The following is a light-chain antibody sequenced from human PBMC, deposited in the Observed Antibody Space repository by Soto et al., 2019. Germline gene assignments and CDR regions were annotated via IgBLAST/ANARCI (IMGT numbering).Light chain of an antibody. J-gene: IGKJ5*01. CDR3: PQYYYWPL. CDR1: QSVSSH. Sequence: IVVRLSPAALSVSPGERVTLSCTTSQSVSSHVAWYQQKPGQAPRLLLYGASTRATGVPARFSGSGGGTDFTLTIISVQSAAYAVYSRPQYYYWPLLGQGTRRQI. V-gene: IGKV3-15*01. CDR2: GAS.